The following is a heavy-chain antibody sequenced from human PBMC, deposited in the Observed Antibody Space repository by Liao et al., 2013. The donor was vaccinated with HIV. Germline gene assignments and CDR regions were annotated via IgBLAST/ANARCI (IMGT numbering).Heavy chain of an antibody. J-gene: IGHJ4*02. Sequence: VQLQESGPGLVKPSDTLSLTCTVSGGSVTSYSWNWIRQSAGKGLEWIGRLYAGGNTDINPSFKSRVILSVDKSKNQFSLRLSSVTATDTAVYYCARVAAAGDYFDYWGQGTLVTVSS. CDR3: ARVAAAGDYFDY. CDR2: LYAGGNT. V-gene: IGHV4-4*07. CDR1: GGSVTSYS. D-gene: IGHD6-13*01.